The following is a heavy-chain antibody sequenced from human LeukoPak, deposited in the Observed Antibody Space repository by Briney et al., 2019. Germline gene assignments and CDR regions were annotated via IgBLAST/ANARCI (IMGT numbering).Heavy chain of an antibody. CDR3: ARHYGRGQLWLGF. Sequence: GGSLRLSCAASGFTFSSYSMNWVRQAPGKGLEWVSSISSSSSYIYYADSVKGRFTISRDNAKNSLFLQMNSLRAEDTAVYYCARHYGRGQLWLGFWGQGTLVTVSS. J-gene: IGHJ4*02. D-gene: IGHD5-18*01. V-gene: IGHV3-21*01. CDR2: ISSSSSYI. CDR1: GFTFSSYS.